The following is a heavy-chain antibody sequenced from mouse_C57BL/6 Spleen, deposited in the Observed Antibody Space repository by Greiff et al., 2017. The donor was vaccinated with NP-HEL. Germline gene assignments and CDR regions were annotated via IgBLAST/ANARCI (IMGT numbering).Heavy chain of an antibody. CDR2: ISDAGSYT. Sequence: EVQLVESGGGLVKPGGSLKLSCAASGFTFSSYAMSWVRQTPERRLEWVATISDAGSYTYYPDNVKGRFTISRDTAKNNLYLQMSHLKSEDTAMYYCARAGQDYWGQGTTLTVSS. D-gene: IGHD3-3*01. CDR1: GFTFSSYA. V-gene: IGHV5-4*01. J-gene: IGHJ2*01. CDR3: ARAGQDY.